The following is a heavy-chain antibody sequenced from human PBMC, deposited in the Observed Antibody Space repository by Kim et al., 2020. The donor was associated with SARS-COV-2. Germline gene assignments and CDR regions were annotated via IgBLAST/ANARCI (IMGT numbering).Heavy chain of an antibody. D-gene: IGHD4-17*01. CDR2: ISSSSSYI. J-gene: IGHJ6*02. CDR3: ARDPYGGALFYYYYGMDV. Sequence: GGSLRLSCAASGFTFSSYSMNWVRQAPGKGLEWVSSISSSSSYIYYADSVKGRFTISRDNAKNSLYLQMNSLRAEDTAVYYCARDPYGGALFYYYYGMDVWGQGTTGTVSS. CDR1: GFTFSSYS. V-gene: IGHV3-21*01.